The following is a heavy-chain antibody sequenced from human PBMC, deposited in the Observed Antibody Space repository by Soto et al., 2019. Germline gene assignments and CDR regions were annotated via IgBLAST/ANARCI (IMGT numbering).Heavy chain of an antibody. J-gene: IGHJ4*02. CDR3: AKDSQRITMIVGY. CDR2: ISGSGGST. Sequence: VGSLRLSCAASGFTFSSYWMSWVRQAPGKGLEWVSAISGSGGSTYYADSVKGRFTISRDNSKNTLYLQMNSLRAEDTAVYYCAKDSQRITMIVGYWGQRTLVTVSS. D-gene: IGHD3-22*01. V-gene: IGHV3-23*01. CDR1: GFTFSSYW.